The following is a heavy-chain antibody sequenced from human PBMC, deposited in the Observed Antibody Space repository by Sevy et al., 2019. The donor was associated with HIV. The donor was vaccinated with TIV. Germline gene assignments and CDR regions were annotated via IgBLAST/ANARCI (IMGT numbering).Heavy chain of an antibody. CDR1: GFTFSTYT. D-gene: IGHD2-8*02. J-gene: IGHJ2*01. V-gene: IGHV3-23*01. Sequence: GGSLRLSCAASGFTFSTYTMSWVRQAPGKGLEWVSAISGDGGRTYYTDSIRGRFTISRDNSKNSLYLQMNSLRAEDTAVYYFARVLGQRYFDLWGRGTLVTVSS. CDR2: ISGDGGRT. CDR3: ARVLGQRYFDL.